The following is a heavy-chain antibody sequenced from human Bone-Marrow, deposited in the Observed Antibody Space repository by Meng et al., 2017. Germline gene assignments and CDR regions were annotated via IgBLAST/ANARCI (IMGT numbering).Heavy chain of an antibody. CDR1: GYTFTSYD. V-gene: IGHV1-8*01. CDR2: MNPNSGNT. J-gene: IGHJ4*02. D-gene: IGHD3-22*01. Sequence: ASVKVSCKASGYTFTSYDINWVRQATGQGLEWMGWMNPNSGNTGYAQKFQGRVTMTRNTSISTAYMELSSLRSEDTAVYYCASPLREYYYDSSGFLYYFDYWGQGTLVTVSS. CDR3: ASPLREYYYDSSGFLYYFDY.